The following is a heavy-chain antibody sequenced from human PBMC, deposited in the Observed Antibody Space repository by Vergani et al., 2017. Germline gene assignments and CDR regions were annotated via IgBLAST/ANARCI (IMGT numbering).Heavy chain of an antibody. CDR1: GFTFSSYG. Sequence: QVQLVESGGGVVQPGGSLRLSCAASGFTFSSYGMHWVRQAPGKGLEWVAVIWYDGSNKYYADSVKGRFTISRDNSKNPLYLQMNSLRAEDTAVYYCAKRGYCSGGSCSYYYCMDVWGQGTTVTVSS. CDR2: IWYDGSNK. J-gene: IGHJ6*02. V-gene: IGHV3-30*02. D-gene: IGHD2-15*01. CDR3: AKRGYCSGGSCSYYYCMDV.